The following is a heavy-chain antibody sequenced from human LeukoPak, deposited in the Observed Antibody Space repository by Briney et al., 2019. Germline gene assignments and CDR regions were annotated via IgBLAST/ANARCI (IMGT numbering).Heavy chain of an antibody. CDR1: GGSFSGYY. J-gene: IGHJ4*02. D-gene: IGHD2-2*01. V-gene: IGHV4-34*01. CDR2: INHSGST. CDR3: ARWYCSSTSCYYDY. Sequence: SETLSLTCAVYGGSFSGYYWSWIRQPPGKGLEWIGEINHSGSTNYNPSLKSRVTISVDTSKNQFSLKLSSVTAADTAVYYCARWYCSSTSCYYDYWGQGTLVTVSS.